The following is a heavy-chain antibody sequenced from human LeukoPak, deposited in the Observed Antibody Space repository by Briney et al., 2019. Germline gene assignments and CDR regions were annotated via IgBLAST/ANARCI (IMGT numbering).Heavy chain of an antibody. D-gene: IGHD3-22*01. CDR3: ARDLRDSSPPNWFDP. Sequence: HPSETLSLTCTVSGGSISSSSYYWGWIRQPPGKGLEWIGSIYYSGSTYYNPSLKSRVTISVDTSKNQFSLKLSSVTAADTAVYYCARDLRDSSPPNWFDPWGQGTLVTVSS. V-gene: IGHV4-39*07. CDR2: IYYSGST. J-gene: IGHJ5*02. CDR1: GGSISSSSYY.